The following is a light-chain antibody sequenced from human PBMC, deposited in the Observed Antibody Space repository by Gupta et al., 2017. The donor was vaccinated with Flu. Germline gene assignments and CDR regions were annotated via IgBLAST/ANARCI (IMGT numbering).Light chain of an antibody. CDR1: QSVSSSY. J-gene: IGKJ2*01. Sequence: EIVLTQSPGTLSLSPGERATLSCRASQSVSSSYLAWYQQKPGQAPRLLIYGASSGSGTDFTLTISRLEPEDFAVYYCQQYGSSPRTFGQGTKLEIK. V-gene: IGKV3-20*01. CDR3: QQYGSSPRT. CDR2: GAS.